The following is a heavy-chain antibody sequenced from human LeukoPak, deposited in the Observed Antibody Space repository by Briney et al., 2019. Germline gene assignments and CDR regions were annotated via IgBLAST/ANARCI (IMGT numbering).Heavy chain of an antibody. CDR3: APEGPLYSYGDENYYFDY. CDR1: GYTFTGYY. Sequence: ASVKVSCKASGYTFTGYYMHWVRQAPGQGLEWMGWINPNSGGTNYAQKFQGRVTMTRDTSISTAYMELSRLRSHDTAVYYCAPEGPLYSYGDENYYFDYWGQGTLVTVSS. D-gene: IGHD5-18*01. J-gene: IGHJ4*02. V-gene: IGHV1-2*02. CDR2: INPNSGGT.